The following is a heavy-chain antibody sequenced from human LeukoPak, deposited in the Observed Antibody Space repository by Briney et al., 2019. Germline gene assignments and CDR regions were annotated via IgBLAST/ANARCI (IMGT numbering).Heavy chain of an antibody. CDR3: ARARHRRYYYDSSGYYFFDY. Sequence: ASVKVSCKASGGTFSSYAISWVRQAPGQGLEWMGRIIPILGIANYAQKFQGRVTMTRNTSISTAYMELSSLRSEDTAVYYCARARHRRYYYDSSGYYFFDYWGQGTLVTVSS. CDR2: IIPILGIA. CDR1: GGTFSSYA. J-gene: IGHJ4*02. D-gene: IGHD3-22*01. V-gene: IGHV1-69*04.